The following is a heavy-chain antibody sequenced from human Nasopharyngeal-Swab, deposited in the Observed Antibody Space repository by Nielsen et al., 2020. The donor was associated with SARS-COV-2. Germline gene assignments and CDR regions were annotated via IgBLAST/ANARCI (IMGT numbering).Heavy chain of an antibody. J-gene: IGHJ3*02. CDR1: GYSFSNYW. CDR2: VDPSDSYT. Sequence: GELKISCEGSGYSFSNYWISWVRQVPGKGLEWMGKVDPSDSYTYYSPSLRGHVTISVDRSISTAYLQWSSLKASDTAMYYCARQYQNYFGSGDYHGAFDIWGQGTMVTVSS. V-gene: IGHV5-10-1*01. D-gene: IGHD3-10*01. CDR3: ARQYQNYFGSGDYHGAFDI.